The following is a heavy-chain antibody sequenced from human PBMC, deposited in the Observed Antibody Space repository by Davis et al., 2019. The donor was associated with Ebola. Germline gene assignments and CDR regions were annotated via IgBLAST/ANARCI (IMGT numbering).Heavy chain of an antibody. Sequence: PGGSLRLSCAASGFTVSSNYMSWVRQAPGKGLEWVSVIYSGGSTYYADSVKGRFTISRHNSKNTLYLQMNSLRAEDTAVYYCARSRIAAAGKGYYYYGMDVWGQGTTVTVSS. J-gene: IGHJ6*02. CDR1: GFTVSSNY. D-gene: IGHD6-13*01. V-gene: IGHV3-53*04. CDR2: IYSGGST. CDR3: ARSRIAAAGKGYYYYGMDV.